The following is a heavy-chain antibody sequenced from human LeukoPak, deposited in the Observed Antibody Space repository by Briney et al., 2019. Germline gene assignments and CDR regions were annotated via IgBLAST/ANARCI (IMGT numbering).Heavy chain of an antibody. J-gene: IGHJ2*01. CDR2: IYWNDDK. D-gene: IGHD1-26*01. V-gene: IGHV2-5*01. CDR3: VHRVRELGFYWYFDL. CDR1: GFSLRSSGVG. Sequence: SGPTLVNPTQTLTLTCTFSGFSLRSSGVGVGWIREPPGKALEWLALIYWNDDKRYSPSLESRLTITKDASRNQVVLTMTNMDPVDTATYYCVHRVRELGFYWYFDLWGPGTLVTVSS.